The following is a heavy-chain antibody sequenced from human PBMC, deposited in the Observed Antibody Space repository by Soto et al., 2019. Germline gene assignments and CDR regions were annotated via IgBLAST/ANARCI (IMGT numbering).Heavy chain of an antibody. CDR2: IYDSGST. J-gene: IGHJ6*02. V-gene: IGHV4-30-2*01. CDR3: ARGSSSYYDYGMDV. D-gene: IGHD6-6*01. CDR1: GDSISRGGYS. Sequence: SETLSLTCAVSGDSISRGGYSWTWIRQPPGKAPEWIGNIYDSGSTSYNPSLKSRVTISVDTSKNQFSLRLTSVTAADTAVYFCARGSSSYYDYGMDVWGQGTTVTVSS.